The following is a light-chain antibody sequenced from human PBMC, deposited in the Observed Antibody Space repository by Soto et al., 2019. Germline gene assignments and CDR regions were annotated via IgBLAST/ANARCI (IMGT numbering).Light chain of an antibody. CDR2: GNN. Sequence: QSGRTQAPSVSCTPGHRVTSTCSGSSSNIGRNSVNWYQHLPGTAPKLLTHGNNHRPSGVPDRFSGSKSGTPASLAISGLQPEDEADYCCAAWDDSLNEYVFGDGTKVTVL. V-gene: IGLV1-44*01. J-gene: IGLJ1*01. CDR1: SSNIGRNS. CDR3: AAWDDSLNEYV.